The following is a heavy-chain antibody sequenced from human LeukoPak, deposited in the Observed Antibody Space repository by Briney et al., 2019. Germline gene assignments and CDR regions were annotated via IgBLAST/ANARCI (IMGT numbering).Heavy chain of an antibody. CDR1: GLIVSDSL. CDR2: IKSKTDGGTT. CDR3: TTTLLSPSSGWYGTFDY. V-gene: IGHV3-15*01. Sequence: PGGSLRLSCAASGLIVSDSLMSWVRQAPGKGLEWVGRIKSKTDGGTTDYAAPVKGRFTISRDDSKNTLYLQMNSLKTEDTAVYYCTTTLLSPSSGWYGTFDYWGQGTLVTVSS. D-gene: IGHD6-19*01. J-gene: IGHJ4*02.